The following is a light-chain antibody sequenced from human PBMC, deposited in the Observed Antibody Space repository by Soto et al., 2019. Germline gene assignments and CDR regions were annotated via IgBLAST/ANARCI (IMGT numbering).Light chain of an antibody. CDR2: DAS. V-gene: IGKV1-5*01. J-gene: IGKJ2*01. CDR1: QSISSW. CDR3: QQYNSYSVT. Sequence: DIQMTQSPSTLSASVGDRVTITCRASQSISSWLAWYQQKPVKAPKLLIYDASSLESGVPSRFSGSGSGTEFTFTISSLQPDDFATYDCQQYNSYSVTFGQGTKLEIK.